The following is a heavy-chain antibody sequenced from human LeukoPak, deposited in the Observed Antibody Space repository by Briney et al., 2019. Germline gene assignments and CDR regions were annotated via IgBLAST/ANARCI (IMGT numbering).Heavy chain of an antibody. CDR3: ANLGGSIFSRSTPGAPLYYFDY. CDR1: RFTFRTYS. CDR2: VSADGRTQ. D-gene: IGHD3-3*01. V-gene: IGHV3-30*18. Sequence: GGSLRLSCAASRFTFRTYSIHWVRQAPGKGLEWVTVVSADGRTQLYSDSVKGRFTVSRDNSLNTLHLQMNSLKTEDTAVYYCANLGGSIFSRSTPGAPLYYFDYWGQGTLVTVSS. J-gene: IGHJ4*02.